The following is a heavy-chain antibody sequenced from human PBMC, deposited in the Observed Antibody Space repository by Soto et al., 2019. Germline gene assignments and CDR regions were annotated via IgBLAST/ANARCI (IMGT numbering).Heavy chain of an antibody. Sequence: WETLSLTCTVSGGSISGYYWSWIRQPPGKGLEWIGYIFYRGNTLYNPSLQSRVTISVDTSKNQFFLGLTSVTAADTAVYYCTRHAIIPKLQYGIDVWGQGASVTVSS. CDR3: TRHAIIPKLQYGIDV. CDR1: GGSISGYY. J-gene: IGHJ6*02. D-gene: IGHD1-1*01. V-gene: IGHV4-59*01. CDR2: IFYRGNT.